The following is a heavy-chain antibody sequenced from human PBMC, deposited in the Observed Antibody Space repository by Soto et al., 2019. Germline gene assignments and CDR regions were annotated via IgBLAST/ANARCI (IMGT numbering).Heavy chain of an antibody. CDR3: ARGLYSSHAYFFDS. D-gene: IGHD6-13*01. V-gene: IGHV1-2*02. Sequence: QVQLVQSGAEVRKPGASVKVSCNATGYTFSGHYLHWVRQAPGQGLEWMGWINPKSGGTNYAQKFQDRVTMTADTSVSAASMELTSLRYDDTAVFYCARGLYSSHAYFFDSWGQGTLVTVSS. J-gene: IGHJ4*02. CDR1: GYTFSGHY. CDR2: INPKSGGT.